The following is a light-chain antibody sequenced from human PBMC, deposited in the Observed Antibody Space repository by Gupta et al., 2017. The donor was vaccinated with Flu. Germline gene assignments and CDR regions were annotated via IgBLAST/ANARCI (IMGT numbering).Light chain of an antibody. V-gene: IGLV2-14*04. CDR1: TSDMVGDNY. Sequence: ILSSCTGTTSDMVGDNYVSWYQQHPVKAPKRLCFDVSNRPSGGATRFSGSKSANPASPTTSGLQADDEADYYCSSYKNTNNLVLFGGGTKLTVL. CDR2: DVS. CDR3: SSYKNTNNLVL. J-gene: IGLJ2*01.